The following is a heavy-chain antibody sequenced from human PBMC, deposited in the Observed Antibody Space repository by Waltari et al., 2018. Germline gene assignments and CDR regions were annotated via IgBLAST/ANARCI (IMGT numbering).Heavy chain of an antibody. J-gene: IGHJ2*01. D-gene: IGHD3-3*01. CDR1: GGSISSYY. CDR2: IYYSGST. Sequence: QVQLQESGPGLVKPSETLSLTCTVSGGSISSYYWIWIRQPPGKGLEWIGYIYYSGSTNYNPSLKSRVTISVDTSKNQFSLKLSSVTAADTAVYYCARGGDHWYFDLWGRGTLVTVSS. V-gene: IGHV4-59*01. CDR3: ARGGDHWYFDL.